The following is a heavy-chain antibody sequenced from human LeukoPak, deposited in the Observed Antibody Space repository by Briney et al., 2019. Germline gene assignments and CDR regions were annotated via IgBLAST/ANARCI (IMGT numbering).Heavy chain of an antibody. J-gene: IGHJ3*02. V-gene: IGHV7-4-1*02. Sequence: GASVKVSCKASGYTFTSYAMNWVRQAPGQGLEWMGWINTNTGNPTYAQGFTGRFVFSLDTSVSTAYLQISSLKAEDTAVYYCARPQYPQWLAFRDAFDIWGQGTMVTVSS. CDR1: GYTFTSYA. CDR3: ARPQYPQWLAFRDAFDI. CDR2: INTNTGNP. D-gene: IGHD6-19*01.